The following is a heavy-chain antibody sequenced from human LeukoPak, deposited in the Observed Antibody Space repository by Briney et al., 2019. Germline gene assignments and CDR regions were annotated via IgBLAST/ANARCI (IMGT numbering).Heavy chain of an antibody. CDR1: GFSVNTGGVG. D-gene: IGHD3-3*01. CDR3: AHSRYDSWSGYYKGFDY. J-gene: IGHJ4*02. Sequence: SGPTLVKPTQTLTLTCTFSGFSVNTGGVGVGWIRQPPGKALEWLALIYRDDGQRYSPSLRSRLTITKDTSKNQVVLTMTNMDSVDTATYCCAHSRYDSWSGYYKGFDYWGQGTLVTVSS. V-gene: IGHV2-5*02. CDR2: IYRDDGQ.